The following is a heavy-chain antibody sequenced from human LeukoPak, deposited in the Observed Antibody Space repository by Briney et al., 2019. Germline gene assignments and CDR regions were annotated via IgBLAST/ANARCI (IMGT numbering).Heavy chain of an antibody. CDR1: GGSISSYY. Sequence: PSETLSLTCTVSGGSISSYYWSWIRQPPGKGLEWIGYIYYSGSTNYNPSLKSRVTISVDTSKNQFSLKLSSVTAADTAVYYCARGIAAAGTSGYYYYGMDVWGQGTTVTVSS. D-gene: IGHD6-13*01. J-gene: IGHJ6*02. CDR2: IYYSGST. V-gene: IGHV4-59*08. CDR3: ARGIAAAGTSGYYYYGMDV.